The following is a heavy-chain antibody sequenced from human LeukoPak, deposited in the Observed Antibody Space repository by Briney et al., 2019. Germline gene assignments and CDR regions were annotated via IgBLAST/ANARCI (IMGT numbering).Heavy chain of an antibody. J-gene: IGHJ5*02. CDR3: ARDFGGYGYNWFDP. D-gene: IGHD5-18*01. CDR2: IKQDGSET. V-gene: IGHV3-7*03. CDR1: GFTFNNYC. Sequence: GGSLRLSCAASGFTFNNYCMTWVRQTPGRGLEWVANIKQDGSETYYVDSVKGRFTVSRDNDKNSVYLHMNSLTADDTAVYYCARDFGGYGYNWFDPWGQGTLVTVSS.